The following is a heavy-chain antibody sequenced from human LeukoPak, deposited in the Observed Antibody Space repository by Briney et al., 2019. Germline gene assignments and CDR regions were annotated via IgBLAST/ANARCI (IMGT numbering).Heavy chain of an antibody. CDR2: IYHSGST. Sequence: SETLSLTCAVSVGSISSSNWWSWVRQPPGKGLEWIGEIYHSGSTNYNPSLKSRVTISVDKSKNQFSLKLSSVTAADTAVYYCARDLSGVTGYTYGSGIDYWGQGTLVTVSS. V-gene: IGHV4-4*02. J-gene: IGHJ4*02. D-gene: IGHD5-18*01. CDR1: VGSISSSNW. CDR3: ARDLSGVTGYTYGSGIDY.